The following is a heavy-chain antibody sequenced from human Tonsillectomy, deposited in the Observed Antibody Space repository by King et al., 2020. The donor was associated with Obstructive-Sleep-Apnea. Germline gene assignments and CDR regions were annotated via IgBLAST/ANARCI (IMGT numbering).Heavy chain of an antibody. V-gene: IGHV3-48*01. CDR1: GFTFSYYN. J-gene: IGHJ5*02. CDR2: ISSTSSTI. D-gene: IGHD2-2*01. CDR3: ARYGVPAAIRWFDP. Sequence: DVQLVESGGGLVQPGGSLRLSCAASGFTFSYYNMNWVRQAPGKGLEWVSYISSTSSTIYYADSVKGRFTISRDNAKNSLYLQMNSLRGEDTAVYYCARYGVPAAIRWFDPWGLGTLVTVSS.